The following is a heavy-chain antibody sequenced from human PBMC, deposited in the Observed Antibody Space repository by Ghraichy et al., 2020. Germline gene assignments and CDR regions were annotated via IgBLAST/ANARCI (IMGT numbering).Heavy chain of an antibody. CDR3: ARRGYCSGGSCFPFDY. Sequence: ASVKVSCKASGYTFTSYYMHWVRQAPGQGLEWMGIINPSGGSTSYAQKFQGRVTMTRDTSTSTVYMELSSLRSEDTAVYYCARRGYCSGGSCFPFDYWGQGTLVTVSS. J-gene: IGHJ4*02. V-gene: IGHV1-46*03. CDR2: INPSGGST. D-gene: IGHD2-15*01. CDR1: GYTFTSYY.